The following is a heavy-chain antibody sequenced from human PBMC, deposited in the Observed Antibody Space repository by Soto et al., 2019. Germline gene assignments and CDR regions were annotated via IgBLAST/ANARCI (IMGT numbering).Heavy chain of an antibody. CDR2: INHSGST. CDR1: GGSFSGYY. J-gene: IGHJ4*02. Sequence: QVQLQQWGAGLLKPSETLSLTCAVYGGSFSGYYWSWIRQPPGKGLEWIGEINHSGSTNYNPSLKSRVTISVDTSKNQFSLKLSSVTAADTAVYYCARGRAARPFRPLRHFDYWGQGTLVTVSS. D-gene: IGHD6-6*01. CDR3: ARGRAARPFRPLRHFDY. V-gene: IGHV4-34*01.